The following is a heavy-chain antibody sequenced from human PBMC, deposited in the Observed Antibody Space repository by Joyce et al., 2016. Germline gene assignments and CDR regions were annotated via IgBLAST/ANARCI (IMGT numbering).Heavy chain of an antibody. D-gene: IGHD6-25*01. CDR2: ISYDGSYK. J-gene: IGHJ4*02. V-gene: IGHV3-30*18. Sequence: QVQLVESGGGVVQPGRSLRLSCAASGLTLSNYGVHWVRQGPGKGMEWVAVISYDGSYKYYADSVKGRFTISRDNSKNTVFLEMNSLRAEDTAVYYCAKILTATYSSGWFLDYWGQGTLVTVSS. CDR1: GLTLSNYG. CDR3: AKILTATYSSGWFLDY.